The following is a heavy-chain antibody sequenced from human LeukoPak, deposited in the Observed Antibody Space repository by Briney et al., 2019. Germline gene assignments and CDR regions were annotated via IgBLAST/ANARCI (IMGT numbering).Heavy chain of an antibody. CDR1: GGSISSYY. CDR2: IFYSGST. J-gene: IGHJ4*02. CDR3: ARYVWGSYPTFEDY. V-gene: IGHV4-59*01. D-gene: IGHD3-16*02. Sequence: PSETLSLTCTVSGGSISSYYWSWIRQPPGKGLEWIGYIFYSGSTNYNPSLKSRVTISVDTSKNQFSLKLSSVTAADTAIYYCARYVWGSYPTFEDYWGQGTQVTVSS.